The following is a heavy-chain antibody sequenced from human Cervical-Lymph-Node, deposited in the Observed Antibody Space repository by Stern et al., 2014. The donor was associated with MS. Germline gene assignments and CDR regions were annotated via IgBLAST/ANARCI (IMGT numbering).Heavy chain of an antibody. D-gene: IGHD6-13*01. J-gene: IGHJ4*02. CDR3: ALNSIAAADRPFDY. CDR2: IYWDDDK. CDR1: GFSLSTSGVG. Sequence: EESGPTLVKPTQTLTLTCTFSGFSLSTSGVGVGWIRQPPGKALEWLALIYWDDDKRYSPSLKSRLTITKDTSKNQVVLTMTNMDPVDTATYYCALNSIAAADRPFDYWGQGTLVTVSS. V-gene: IGHV2-5*02.